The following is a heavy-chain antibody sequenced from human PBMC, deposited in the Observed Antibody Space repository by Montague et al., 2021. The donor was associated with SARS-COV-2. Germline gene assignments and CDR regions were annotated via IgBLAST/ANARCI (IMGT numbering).Heavy chain of an antibody. J-gene: IGHJ3*02. V-gene: IGHV4-39*01. Sequence: SETLSLTCTVSGGSISSSSYYWGWIRQPPGKGLEWIGGIYYSGSTYYNPSLKSRVTISVDTSKNQFSLKLSSVTAADTAVYYCARVPPYYYDSSGYYSGAFDIWGQGTMVTVSS. CDR3: ARVPPYYYDSSGYYSGAFDI. CDR2: IYYSGST. D-gene: IGHD3-22*01. CDR1: GGSISSSSYY.